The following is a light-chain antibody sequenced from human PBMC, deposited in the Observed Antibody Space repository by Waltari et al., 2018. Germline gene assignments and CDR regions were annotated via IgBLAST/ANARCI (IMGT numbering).Light chain of an antibody. V-gene: IGKV3-20*01. Sequence: EIVLTQSPGPLSLSPGERATLTCRASQSISKYLAGYQQKPGQAPRLLIYHASSRAAGIPDRFSGSGSGTDFSLTISRLEPEDFAVYYCQHYESLPVTFGQGTKVEIK. J-gene: IGKJ1*01. CDR2: HAS. CDR1: QSISKY. CDR3: QHYESLPVT.